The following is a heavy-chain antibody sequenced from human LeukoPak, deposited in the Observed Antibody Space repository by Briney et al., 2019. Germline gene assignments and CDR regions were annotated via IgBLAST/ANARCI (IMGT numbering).Heavy chain of an antibody. J-gene: IGHJ5*02. CDR3: ARLIPQKWELPGKWFDP. D-gene: IGHD1-26*01. Sequence: ASVKVSCKASGYTFNSYGISWERQATGQGLERIRWVSAYNGHTNYAQKFQGRVTMTTDTSTSTASMELRSLRSDDTAVYYCARLIPQKWELPGKWFDPWGQGTLVTVSS. V-gene: IGHV1-18*01. CDR1: GYTFNSYG. CDR2: VSAYNGHT.